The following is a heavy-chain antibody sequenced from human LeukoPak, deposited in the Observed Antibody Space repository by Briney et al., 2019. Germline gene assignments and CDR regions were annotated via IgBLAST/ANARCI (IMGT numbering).Heavy chain of an antibody. J-gene: IGHJ4*02. CDR1: DYPISSGYF. CDR2: ISHSGST. V-gene: IGHV4-38-2*02. CDR3: AREHCAGGYCYFLGY. Sequence: SETLSLTCSVSDYPISSGYFWGWIRQPPGKGLEWIATISHSGSTYFNPSLKSRVIVSIDASKNQFSLNLTSVTAADTAVYFCAREHCAGGYCYFLGYWGQGTLVTVSS. D-gene: IGHD2/OR15-2a*01.